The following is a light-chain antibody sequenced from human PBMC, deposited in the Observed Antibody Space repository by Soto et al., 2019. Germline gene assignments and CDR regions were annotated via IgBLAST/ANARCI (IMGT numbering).Light chain of an antibody. Sequence: EILLTQSPATLSLSRGERATLSCRASQSVSSDLAWYQQKPGQAPRLLIYGASTRATGIPARFSGSGSGTEFTLTISSLQSEDFAVYYCQQYNNWPPYTFGQGTKVDTK. CDR3: QQYNNWPPYT. CDR2: GAS. J-gene: IGKJ1*01. CDR1: QSVSSD. V-gene: IGKV3-15*01.